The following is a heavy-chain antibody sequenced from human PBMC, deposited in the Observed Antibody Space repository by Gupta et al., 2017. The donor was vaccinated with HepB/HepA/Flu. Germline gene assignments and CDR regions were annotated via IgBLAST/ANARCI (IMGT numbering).Heavy chain of an antibody. D-gene: IGHD2-2*01. J-gene: IGHJ5*02. V-gene: IGHV1-69*01. Sequence: IIPIFGTANYAQKFQGRVTITADESTSTAYMELSSLRSEDTAVYYCARDPRDVVVVPAAKDGWSDPWGQGTLVTVSS. CDR2: IIPIFGTA. CDR3: ARDPRDVVVVPAAKDGWSDP.